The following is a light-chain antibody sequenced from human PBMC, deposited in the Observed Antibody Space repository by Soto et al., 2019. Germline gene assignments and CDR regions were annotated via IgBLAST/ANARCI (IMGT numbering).Light chain of an antibody. J-gene: IGLJ2*01. V-gene: IGLV1-40*01. CDR3: QSYDNSLSGHVV. CDR1: SSNIGALYD. Sequence: QPVVTQPPSVSGAPGQRVTISCTGSSSNIGALYDVNWYQQLPGTAPKLLIYDNNNRPSGVPDRFSGSKSGTSASLAITGLQAEDEADYYCQSYDNSLSGHVVFGGGTKLTVL. CDR2: DNN.